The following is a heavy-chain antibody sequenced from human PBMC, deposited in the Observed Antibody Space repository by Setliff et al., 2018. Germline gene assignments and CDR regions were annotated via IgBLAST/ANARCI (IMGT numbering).Heavy chain of an antibody. Sequence: ASVKVSCQASGYTFTSYYIHWVRQAPGQGVEWMGIINPGSGTTRYAQKFQGRVTMTRDMSTSTVYMELSSLRSEDTAVYYCAREGPSMVTAPGRSGYVDWGQGTLVTVSS. CDR3: AREGPSMVTAPGRSGYVD. CDR1: GYTFTSYY. D-gene: IGHD3-22*01. V-gene: IGHV1-46*03. J-gene: IGHJ4*02. CDR2: INPGSGTT.